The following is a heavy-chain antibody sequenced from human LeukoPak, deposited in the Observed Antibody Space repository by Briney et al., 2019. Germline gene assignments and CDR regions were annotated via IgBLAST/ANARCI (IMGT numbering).Heavy chain of an antibody. Sequence: SVKVSCKASGGTFSSYSISWVRQAPGQGLEWMGGIIPIFGTANYAQKFQGRVTITADESTSTAYMELSSLRSEDTAVYYCAREKRVEMATPYYYYGMDVWGQGTTVTVSS. CDR3: AREKRVEMATPYYYYGMDV. CDR1: GGTFSSYS. J-gene: IGHJ6*02. D-gene: IGHD5-24*01. CDR2: IIPIFGTA. V-gene: IGHV1-69*13.